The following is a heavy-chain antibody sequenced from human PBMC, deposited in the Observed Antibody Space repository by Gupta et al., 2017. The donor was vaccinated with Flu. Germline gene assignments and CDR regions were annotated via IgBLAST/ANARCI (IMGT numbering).Heavy chain of an antibody. Sequence: QVQLQESGPGLVKPSETLSLICAVSGESMTTNDYLWGWIRQPPGKGLEWIGHAHYSGDTFYSPSLKSRATMSVDTSKNQFSLKLNSVTAADTAVYYCARRNKYAKTFDHWGQGTLVTVSS. CDR3: ARRNKYAKTFDH. D-gene: IGHD1/OR15-1a*01. V-gene: IGHV4-39*01. J-gene: IGHJ5*02. CDR2: AHYSGDT. CDR1: GESMTTNDYL.